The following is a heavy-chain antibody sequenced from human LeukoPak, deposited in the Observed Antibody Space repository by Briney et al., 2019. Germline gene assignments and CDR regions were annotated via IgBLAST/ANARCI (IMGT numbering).Heavy chain of an antibody. V-gene: IGHV4-4*07. D-gene: IGHD1-26*01. CDR2: LYTSGGT. Sequence: SETLSLTCTVSGGSISSYHWSWIRQPAGKGLEWIGCLYTSGGTNYNPSLKGRVSMSVDTSKSQFSLELNSVTAADTAVYYCARSGSYANDAFHIWGQGTMVTVSS. J-gene: IGHJ3*02. CDR1: GGSISSYH. CDR3: ARSGSYANDAFHI.